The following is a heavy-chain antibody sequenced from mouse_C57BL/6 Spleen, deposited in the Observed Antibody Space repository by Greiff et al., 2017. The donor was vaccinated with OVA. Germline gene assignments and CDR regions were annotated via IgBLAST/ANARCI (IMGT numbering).Heavy chain of an antibody. CDR1: GFNIKDYY. J-gene: IGHJ2*01. CDR2: IDPENGDT. D-gene: IGHD3-2*02. Sequence: VQLKESGAELVRPGASVKLSCTASGFNIKDYYMHWVKQRPEQGLEWIGWIDPENGDTEYASKFQGKATITADTSSNTAYLQLSSLTSEDTAVYYCTDSSGLDYWGQGTTLTVSS. V-gene: IGHV14-4*01. CDR3: TDSSGLDY.